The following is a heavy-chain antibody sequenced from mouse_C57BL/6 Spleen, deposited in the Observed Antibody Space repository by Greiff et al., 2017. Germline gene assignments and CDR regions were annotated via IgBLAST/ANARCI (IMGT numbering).Heavy chain of an antibody. D-gene: IGHD4-1*01. V-gene: IGHV5-17*01. J-gene: IGHJ2*01. CDR3: ARPKLTGTPYYFDY. CDR1: GFTFSDYG. Sequence: EVQLVESGGGLVKPGGSLKLSCAASGFTFSDYGMHWVRQAPEKGLEWVAYISSGSSTIYYADPVKGRFTISRANAKNTLFLQMTSLRSEDTAMYYCARPKLTGTPYYFDYWGQGTTLTVSS. CDR2: ISSGSSTI.